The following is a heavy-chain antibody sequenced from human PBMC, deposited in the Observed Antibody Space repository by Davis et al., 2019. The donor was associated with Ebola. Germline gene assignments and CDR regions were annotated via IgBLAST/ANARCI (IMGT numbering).Heavy chain of an antibody. CDR2: IYYSGSS. Sequence: SETLSLTCSVSGGSISSSSYCWGWIRQPPGKGLEWIGNIYYSGSSYYNPSLKSRVTISVDTSKNQFSLKLSSVTAADTAVYYCATERWLQSHNLPLYYGMDVWGQGPRSPSP. CDR1: GGSISSSSYC. CDR3: ATERWLQSHNLPLYYGMDV. V-gene: IGHV4-39*01. J-gene: IGHJ6*02. D-gene: IGHD5-24*01.